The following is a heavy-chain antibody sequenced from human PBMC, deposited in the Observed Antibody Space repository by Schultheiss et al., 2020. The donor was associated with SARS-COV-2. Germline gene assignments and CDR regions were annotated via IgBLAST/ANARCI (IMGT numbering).Heavy chain of an antibody. CDR3: AREPDLHGYSSSWPDY. CDR2: MNPNSGNT. Sequence: ASVKVSCKAYGYTFTSYDINWVRQATGQGLEWMGWMNPNSGNTGYAQKFQGRVTMTRNTSISTAYMELSSLRSEDTAVYYCAREPDLHGYSSSWPDYWGQGTLVTVSS. V-gene: IGHV1-8*01. D-gene: IGHD6-13*01. CDR1: GYTFTSYD. J-gene: IGHJ4*02.